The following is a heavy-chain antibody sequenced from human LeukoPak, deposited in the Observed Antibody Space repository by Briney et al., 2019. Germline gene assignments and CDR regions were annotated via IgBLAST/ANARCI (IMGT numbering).Heavy chain of an antibody. J-gene: IGHJ5*02. CDR1: GFTVSSNY. D-gene: IGHD2-2*01. V-gene: IGHV3-53*01. Sequence: GGSLRLSCAASGFTVSSNYMSWVRQAPGKGLEWVSVIYSGGSTYYADSVKGRFTIPRDNSKNTLYLQMNSLRAEDTAVYYCARLVVVPAALRFRGWFDPWGQGTLVTVSS. CDR2: IYSGGST. CDR3: ARLVVVPAALRFRGWFDP.